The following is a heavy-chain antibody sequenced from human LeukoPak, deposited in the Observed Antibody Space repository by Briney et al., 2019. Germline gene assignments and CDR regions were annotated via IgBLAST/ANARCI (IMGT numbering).Heavy chain of an antibody. CDR1: GFTFSRDG. CDR3: ARLSGSFLDY. D-gene: IGHD1-26*01. J-gene: IGHJ4*02. V-gene: IGHV3-33*01. CDR2: IWYDGSRK. Sequence: GGSLRLSCAASGFTFSRDGMHWVRQAPGKGLEWVAVIWYDGSRKYYADSVKGRFTISRDNSKSTLYLQMNSLRAEDTAVYYCARLSGSFLDYWGQGTLVTVSS.